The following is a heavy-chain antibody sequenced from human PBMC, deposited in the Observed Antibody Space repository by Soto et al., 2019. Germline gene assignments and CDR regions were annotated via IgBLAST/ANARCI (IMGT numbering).Heavy chain of an antibody. V-gene: IGHV3-30*18. J-gene: IGHJ4*02. CDR2: ISYDGSNK. Sequence: PGGSLRLSCAASGFTFSSYGMHWVRQAPGKGLEWVAVISYDGSNKYYADSVKGRFTISRDNSKNTLYLQMNSLRAEDTAVYYCAKDHEVYGDYVLSGYWGQGTLVTVSS. D-gene: IGHD4-17*01. CDR3: AKDHEVYGDYVLSGY. CDR1: GFTFSSYG.